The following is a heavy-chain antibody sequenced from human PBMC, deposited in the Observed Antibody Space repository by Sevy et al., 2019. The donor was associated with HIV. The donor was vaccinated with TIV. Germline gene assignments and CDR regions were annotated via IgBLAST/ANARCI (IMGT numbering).Heavy chain of an antibody. V-gene: IGHV4-4*02. CDR3: ARERWLVQYYINGMDV. D-gene: IGHD6-19*01. CDR2: IYHSGST. Sequence: SETLSLTCAVSGGSISSSNWWRWVRQPPGKGLEWIGEIYHSGSTNYNPSLKSRVNISVDKSKNQFTLKLRSVTAADTGVNYWARERWLVQYYINGMDVRGQVTTVTVSS. J-gene: IGHJ6*02. CDR1: GGSISSSNW.